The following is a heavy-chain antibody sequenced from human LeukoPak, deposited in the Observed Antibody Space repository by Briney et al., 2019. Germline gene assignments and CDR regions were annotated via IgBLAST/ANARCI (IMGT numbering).Heavy chain of an antibody. Sequence: SETLSLTCTVSGASISSSTNYWGWVRQSPGKGLEWIGNIYYSGSTYYNPSLKSRVTISVDTSKNQFSLKLSSVTAADTAVYYCARRGRSGYNYGALDYWGQGTLVTVSS. V-gene: IGHV4-39*01. J-gene: IGHJ4*02. D-gene: IGHD5-18*01. CDR2: IYYSGST. CDR1: GASISSSTNY. CDR3: ARRGRSGYNYGALDY.